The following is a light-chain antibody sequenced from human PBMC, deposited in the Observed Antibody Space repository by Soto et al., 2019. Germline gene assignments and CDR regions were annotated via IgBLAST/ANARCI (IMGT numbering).Light chain of an antibody. CDR1: QSIASH. CDR2: DAS. J-gene: IGKJ5*01. CDR3: QQRNNWPPSIT. Sequence: EIVLTQSPVTLSLSPGERATLSCRASQSIASHLVWYQQKPGQAPTLLIHDASSRATGIPARFSGSGSGTDFTLTISSIEPEDFAVYYCQQRNNWPPSITFGPGTRLEIK. V-gene: IGKV3-11*01.